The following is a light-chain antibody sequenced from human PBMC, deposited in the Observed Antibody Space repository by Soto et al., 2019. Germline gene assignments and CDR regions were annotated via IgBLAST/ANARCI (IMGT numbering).Light chain of an antibody. Sequence: DIQMTQSPSSVSESVGDTITISCRASQDINSRLAWYQQKPGTAPKLLIYLASTLQGGVPSRFSGSGSGTDFSLTISSLQPEDVATYYCQYLNSLPLTFGGGTEVDI. J-gene: IGKJ4*01. CDR3: QYLNSLPLT. CDR1: QDINSR. V-gene: IGKV1-12*01. CDR2: LAS.